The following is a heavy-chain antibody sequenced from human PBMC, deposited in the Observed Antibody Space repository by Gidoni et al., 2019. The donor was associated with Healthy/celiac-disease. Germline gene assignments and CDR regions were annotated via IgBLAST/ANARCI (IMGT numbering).Heavy chain of an antibody. CDR2: ISSISSTI. D-gene: IGHD3-22*01. CDR1: GCTFSSYS. CDR3: ARDSYYYDSADY. Sequence: EVKLVESGGGWVQHGGSRRLSCAASGCTFSSYSMNWVRQAPGKGLWWVSFISSISSTIYYAYSVKGRFTISRDNAKNSLYLQMNSLRAEDTAVYYCARDSYYYDSADYWGQGTLVTVSS. V-gene: IGHV3-48*01. J-gene: IGHJ4*02.